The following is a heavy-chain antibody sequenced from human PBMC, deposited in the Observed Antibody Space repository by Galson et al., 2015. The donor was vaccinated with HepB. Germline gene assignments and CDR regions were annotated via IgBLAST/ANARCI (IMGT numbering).Heavy chain of an antibody. Sequence: SVKVSCKASGGTFSSYAISWVRQAPGQGLEWMGGIIPIFGTANYAQKFQGRVTITADESTSTAYMGLSSLRSEDTAVYYCARDRGPRIVGVGGYYGMDVWGQGTTVTVSS. CDR3: ARDRGPRIVGVGGYYGMDV. J-gene: IGHJ6*02. CDR1: GGTFSSYA. D-gene: IGHD1-26*01. V-gene: IGHV1-69*13. CDR2: IIPIFGTA.